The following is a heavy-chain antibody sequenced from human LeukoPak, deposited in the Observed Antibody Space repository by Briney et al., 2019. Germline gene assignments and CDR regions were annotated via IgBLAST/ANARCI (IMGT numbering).Heavy chain of an antibody. Sequence: ASVKVSCKASGYTFTSYYMHWVRQATGQGLEWMGWMNPNSGNTGYAQKFQGRVTMTRNTSISTAYMELSSLRSEDTAVYYCARVDTIFGVVLEYYYYYGMDVWGQGTTVTVSS. CDR1: GYTFTSYY. D-gene: IGHD3-3*01. J-gene: IGHJ6*02. CDR3: ARVDTIFGVVLEYYYYYGMDV. CDR2: MNPNSGNT. V-gene: IGHV1-8*02.